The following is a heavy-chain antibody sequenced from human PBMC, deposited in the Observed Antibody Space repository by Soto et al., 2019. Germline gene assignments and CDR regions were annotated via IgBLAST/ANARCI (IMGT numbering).Heavy chain of an antibody. CDR3: ARVTGHYYYGMDV. Sequence: QVQLQESGPGLVKPSGTLSLTCAVSGSSISSSNWWSWVRQPPGKGLEWIGEIYHSGSTNYNPSLNSRVTISVDKSKNQFSLKLSSVTAADTAVYYCARVTGHYYYGMDVWGQGTTVTVSS. CDR2: IYHSGST. CDR1: GSSISSSNW. V-gene: IGHV4-4*02. J-gene: IGHJ6*02. D-gene: IGHD3-10*01.